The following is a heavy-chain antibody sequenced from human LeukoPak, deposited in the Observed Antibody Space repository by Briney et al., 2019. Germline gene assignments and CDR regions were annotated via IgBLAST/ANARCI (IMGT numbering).Heavy chain of an antibody. V-gene: IGHV3-7*05. Sequence: PGGSLRLSCAASGFTFSSYWMNWVRQAPGKGLEWVANIKQDGSEKYCVDSVKGRFTISRDNAKNSLYLQMNSLRAEATAVYYCARKLDYFDYWGQGTLVTVSS. CDR2: IKQDGSEK. J-gene: IGHJ4*02. CDR3: ARKLDYFDY. D-gene: IGHD1-1*01. CDR1: GFTFSSYW.